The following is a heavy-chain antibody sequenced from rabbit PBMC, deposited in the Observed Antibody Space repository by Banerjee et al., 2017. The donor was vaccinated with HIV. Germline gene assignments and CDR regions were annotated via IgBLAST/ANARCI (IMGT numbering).Heavy chain of an antibody. J-gene: IGHJ4*01. Sequence: EESGGDLVKPEGSLTLTCKASGFDFSSYGVSWVRQAPGKGLEWIGYIDTVFGSTYYATWVNGRFTISSHNAQNTLYLQLNSLTAADTATYFCARDLTGVTGWNFNLWGPGTLVTVS. CDR1: GFDFSSYG. CDR3: ARDLTGVTGWNFNL. CDR2: IDTVFGST. D-gene: IGHD7-1*01. V-gene: IGHV1S47*01.